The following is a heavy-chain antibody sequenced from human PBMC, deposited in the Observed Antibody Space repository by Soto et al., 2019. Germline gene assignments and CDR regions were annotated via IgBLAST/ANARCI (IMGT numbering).Heavy chain of an antibody. CDR2: IYYSGST. J-gene: IGHJ6*02. D-gene: IGHD3-10*01. Sequence: QLQLQESGPGLVKPSETLSLTCTVSGGSISSSSYYWGWIRQPPGKGLEWIGSIYYSGSTYYNPSLKSRVTISVDTSKNQFSLKLSSVTAADTAVYYCARHPYPLVGTMVRGVITPNYYYYGMDVWGQGTTVTVSS. CDR1: GGSISSSSYY. CDR3: ARHPYPLVGTMVRGVITPNYYYYGMDV. V-gene: IGHV4-39*01.